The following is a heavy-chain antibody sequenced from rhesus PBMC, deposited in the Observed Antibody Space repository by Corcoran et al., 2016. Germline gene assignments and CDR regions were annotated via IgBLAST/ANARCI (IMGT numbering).Heavy chain of an antibody. Sequence: QVQLQESGPGLVKPSETLSLTCAVSGGSFSGYYWGWIRQSPGKGLEWIGYISGTSGGTAYNPSLKSRVPISTDPSKNQFSLKLTSVTAADPAVYFCARGSEPLDVWGRGILVTVSS. CDR1: GGSFSGYY. CDR3: ARGSEPLDV. CDR2: ISGTSGGT. V-gene: IGHV4-165*01. J-gene: IGHJ5-2*02.